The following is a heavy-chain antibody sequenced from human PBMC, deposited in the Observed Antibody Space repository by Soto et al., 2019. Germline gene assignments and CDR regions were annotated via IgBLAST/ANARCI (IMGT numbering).Heavy chain of an antibody. D-gene: IGHD2-15*01. CDR2: ISSSSSYI. CDR3: ARDPGYCSGGSCYSVYFDC. V-gene: IGHV3-21*01. J-gene: IGHJ4*02. Sequence: EVQLVESGGGLVKPGGSLRLSCAASGFTFRSYSMNWVRQAPGKGLEWVSSISSSSSYIYYADSVKGRFTISRDNAKNSLYLQMNSLRAEETAVYYCARDPGYCSGGSCYSVYFDCWGQGTLVTVSS. CDR1: GFTFRSYS.